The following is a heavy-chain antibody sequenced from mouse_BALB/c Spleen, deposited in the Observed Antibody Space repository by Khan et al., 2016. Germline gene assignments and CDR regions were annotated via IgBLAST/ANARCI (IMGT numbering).Heavy chain of an antibody. J-gene: IGHJ3*01. CDR2: INTNTGEP. D-gene: IGHD1-1*01. CDR1: GYTFTNYG. V-gene: IGHV9-3*02. CDR3: AEDYYGSNWCAY. Sequence: QIQLVQSGPELKKPGETGKISCKASGYTFTNYGMNRVKQAPGKGLKWMGWINTNTGEPTYAEEFKGRFAFFLETSASTAYLQINNLKNEETATYFGAEDYYGSNWCAYWGQGTLVTVSA.